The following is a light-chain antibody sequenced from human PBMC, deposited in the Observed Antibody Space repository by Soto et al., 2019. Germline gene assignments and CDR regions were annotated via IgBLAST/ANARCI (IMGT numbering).Light chain of an antibody. J-gene: IGKJ3*01. CDR2: AAS. CDR3: QQSYSTPFT. V-gene: IGKV1-39*01. CDR1: QSISSY. Sequence: DIQMTQSPSSLSASVGDRVTITCRASQSISSYLNWYQQKPGKAPKLLIYAASSLQSGVPSRFSGSGSGTDFTLTISSLQPEDFATYYCQQSYSTPFTFGPWTKVDIK.